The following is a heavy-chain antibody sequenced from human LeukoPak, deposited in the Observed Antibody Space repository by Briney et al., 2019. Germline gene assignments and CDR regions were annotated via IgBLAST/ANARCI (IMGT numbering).Heavy chain of an antibody. CDR2: INHNGNVN. D-gene: IGHD3-16*01. J-gene: IGHJ6*02. Sequence: GGSLRLSCAASGFTFSNAWMNWARQAPGKGLEWVASINHNGNVNYYVDSMKGRFTISRDNAKNSLYLQMSNLRAEDTAVYFCARGGGLDVWGQGATVTVSS. CDR3: ARGGGLDV. CDR1: GFTFSNAW. V-gene: IGHV3-7*03.